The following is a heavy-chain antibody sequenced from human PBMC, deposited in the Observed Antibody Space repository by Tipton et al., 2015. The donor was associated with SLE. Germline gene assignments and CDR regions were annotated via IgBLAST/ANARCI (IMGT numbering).Heavy chain of an antibody. CDR1: GGSISNYY. Sequence: TLSLTCTVSGGSISNYYWSWIRQPPGKGLEWIGYIYYTGSTNYNPSLKSRVTISVDTSKNQFSLKLSSVTAADTAVYYCAAFWSSGGSCHWGQGTLVTVSS. V-gene: IGHV4-59*12. CDR2: IYYTGST. CDR3: AAFWSSGGSCH. J-gene: IGHJ4*02. D-gene: IGHD2-15*01.